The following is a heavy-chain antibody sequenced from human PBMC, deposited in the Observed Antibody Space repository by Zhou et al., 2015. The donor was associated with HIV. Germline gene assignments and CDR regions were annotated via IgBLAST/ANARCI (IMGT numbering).Heavy chain of an antibody. CDR3: ARAPPIVVVPAAMKGVWFDP. CDR1: GGTFSSYA. CDR2: IIPIFGTA. J-gene: IGHJ5*02. Sequence: QVQLVQSGAEVKKPGSSVKVSCKASGGTFSSYAISWVRQAPGQGLEWMGGIIPIFGTANYAQKFQGRVTITADESTSTAYMELSSLRSEDTAVYYCARAPPIVVVPAAMKGVWFDPWGQGTLVTVSS. V-gene: IGHV1-69*12. D-gene: IGHD2-2*01.